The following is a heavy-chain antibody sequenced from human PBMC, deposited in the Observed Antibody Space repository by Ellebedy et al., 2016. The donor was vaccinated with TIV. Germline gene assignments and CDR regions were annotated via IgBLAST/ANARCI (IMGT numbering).Heavy chain of an antibody. Sequence: GSLRLXXAVYGGSFSGYYWSWIRQPPGKGLEWIGEINHSGSTNYNPSLKSRVTISVDTSKNQFSLKLSSVTAADTAVYYCARVTAAAGIYYYYYMDVWGKGTTVTVSS. J-gene: IGHJ6*03. V-gene: IGHV4-34*01. CDR1: GGSFSGYY. D-gene: IGHD6-13*01. CDR2: INHSGST. CDR3: ARVTAAAGIYYYYYMDV.